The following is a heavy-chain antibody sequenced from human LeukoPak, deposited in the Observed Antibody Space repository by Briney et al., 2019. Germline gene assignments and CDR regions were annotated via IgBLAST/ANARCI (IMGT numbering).Heavy chain of an antibody. D-gene: IGHD2-2*01. CDR1: GYSLSSGYY. CDR2: IYHSGST. Sequence: PSETLSLTCTVSGYSLSSGYYWGWIRQPPGKGLEWIGSIYHSGSTYYNPSLKSRVTISVDTSKNQFSLKLSSVTAADTAVYYCASLPAATYFDYWGQGTLVTVSS. J-gene: IGHJ4*02. V-gene: IGHV4-38-2*02. CDR3: ASLPAATYFDY.